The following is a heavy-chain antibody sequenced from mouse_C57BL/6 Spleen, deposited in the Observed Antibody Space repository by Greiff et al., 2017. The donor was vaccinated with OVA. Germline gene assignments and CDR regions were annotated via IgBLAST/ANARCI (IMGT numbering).Heavy chain of an antibody. V-gene: IGHV5-16*01. CDR1: GFTFSDYY. J-gene: IGHJ2*01. Sequence: EVKLVESEGGLVQPGSSMKLSCTASGFTFSDYYMAWVRQVPEKGLEWVANINYDGSSTYYLDSLKSRFIISRDNAKNILYLQISSLKSEDTATYYCARDNYGSSYDYWGQGTTLTVSS. CDR2: INYDGSST. CDR3: ARDNYGSSYDY. D-gene: IGHD1-1*01.